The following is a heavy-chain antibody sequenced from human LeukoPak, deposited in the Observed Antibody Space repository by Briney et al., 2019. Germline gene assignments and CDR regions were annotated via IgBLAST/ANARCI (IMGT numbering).Heavy chain of an antibody. D-gene: IGHD3-3*01. Sequence: ASVKVSCKASGYTFTGYYMHWVRQAPGQGLEWMGWINPNSGGTNYAQKFQGRVTMTRDTSISTAYMELSRLRSDDTAVYYCAKDIGPFGVVMGYWGQGTLVTVSS. CDR3: AKDIGPFGVVMGY. J-gene: IGHJ4*02. CDR2: INPNSGGT. V-gene: IGHV1-2*02. CDR1: GYTFTGYY.